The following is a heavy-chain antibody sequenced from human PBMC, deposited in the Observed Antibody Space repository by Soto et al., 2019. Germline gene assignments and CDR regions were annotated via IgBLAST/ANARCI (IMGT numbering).Heavy chain of an antibody. CDR3: ALRIGLVLRGNWFDP. CDR2: IYYSGST. V-gene: IGHV4-39*01. J-gene: IGHJ5*02. Sequence: QLQLQESGPGLVKPSETLSLTCTVSGGSISSSSYYWGWIRQPPGKGLEWIGSIYYSGSTYYNPSLKSRVTISVDTSKNQFSLKLSSVTAADTAVYYCALRIGLVLRGNWFDPWGQGTLVTVSS. CDR1: GGSISSSSYY. D-gene: IGHD6-19*01.